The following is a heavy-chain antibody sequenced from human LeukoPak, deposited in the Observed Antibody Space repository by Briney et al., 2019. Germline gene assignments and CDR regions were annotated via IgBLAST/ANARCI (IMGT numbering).Heavy chain of an antibody. CDR3: AKDEDYGDYVLSY. CDR1: GLTFSIYG. J-gene: IGHJ4*02. V-gene: IGHV3-30*18. D-gene: IGHD4-17*01. CDR2: ISYDGGNK. Sequence: GGSLRLSCAVSGLTFSIYGMHWVRQAPGKGPEWVALISYDGGNKQYADSVKGRFTISGDNSKNTLYLQMNSLRAEDTAVYYCAKDEDYGDYVLSYWGQGTLVTVSS.